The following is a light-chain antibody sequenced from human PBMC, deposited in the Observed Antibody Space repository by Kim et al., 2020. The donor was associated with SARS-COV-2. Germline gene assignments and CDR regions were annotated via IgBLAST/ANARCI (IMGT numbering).Light chain of an antibody. CDR1: QSVGSTY. CDR2: GAS. CDR3: QVYGST. Sequence: LSLSPGERGTLSCRASQSVGSTYLAWYQQKVGQPPRLLIYGASNRATGTPDRFSGSGSGTDFTLTISRLEPEDFAVYYCQVYGSTFGPGTKVDIK. J-gene: IGKJ3*01. V-gene: IGKV3-20*01.